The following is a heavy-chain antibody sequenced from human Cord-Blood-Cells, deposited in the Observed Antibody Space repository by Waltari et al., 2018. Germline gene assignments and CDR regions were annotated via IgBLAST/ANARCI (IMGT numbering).Heavy chain of an antibody. CDR2: INPNRSGT. CDR1: GYTFTGYY. J-gene: IGHJ4*02. Sequence: QVQLVQSGAEVKKPGASVKVSCKASGYTFTGYYMHWVRQAPGQVLEWMGWINPNRSGTNYAQKFQVRVTMTRDPSSSTAYMERSRLRSDDTAVYYCAREDGSGTGGDYWGQGALVTVSS. V-gene: IGHV1-2*02. CDR3: AREDGSGTGGDY. D-gene: IGHD3-10*01.